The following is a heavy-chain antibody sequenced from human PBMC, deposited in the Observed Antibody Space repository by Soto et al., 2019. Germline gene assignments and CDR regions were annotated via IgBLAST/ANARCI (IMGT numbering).Heavy chain of an antibody. Sequence: QVQLQQWGAGLLKPSETLSLTCAVYGGSFSGYYWRWIRQPPGKGLEWIGEINHSGSTNYNPSLKSRVTISVDTSKNQFSLNLSSVTAADTAVYYCARGPNDYIWGSYRYRAFDIWGQGTMVTVSS. V-gene: IGHV4-34*01. D-gene: IGHD3-16*02. CDR3: ARGPNDYIWGSYRYRAFDI. CDR1: GGSFSGYY. CDR2: INHSGST. J-gene: IGHJ3*02.